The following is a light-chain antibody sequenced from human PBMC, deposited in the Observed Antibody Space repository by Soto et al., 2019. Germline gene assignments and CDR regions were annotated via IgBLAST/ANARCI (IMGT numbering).Light chain of an antibody. Sequence: DIQMTQSPSTLSASVGDRVTITCRASQSISTWLAWYQQKSGQAPNLLIHKASSLQSGVPSRFSGSGSGTEFTLTISSLQPDDVATFYCQQYNSYPSTFGGGTKVEIK. CDR1: QSISTW. V-gene: IGKV1-5*03. J-gene: IGKJ4*02. CDR3: QQYNSYPST. CDR2: KAS.